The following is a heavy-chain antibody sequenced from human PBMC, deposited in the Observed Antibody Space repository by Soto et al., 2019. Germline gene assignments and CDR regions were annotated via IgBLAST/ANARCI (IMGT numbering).Heavy chain of an antibody. Sequence: EVQLLESGGGLVQPGGSLRLSCAASGFTFNNYAMSWVRQAPGKGLEWVSAISFSGAGTYYADSVKGRFTISRDNSKNTLYLQMKSLRADDTAEYYCVKDLDDGPFDHWGQGTLVTVSS. CDR2: ISFSGAGT. V-gene: IGHV3-23*01. J-gene: IGHJ4*02. CDR3: VKDLDDGPFDH. CDR1: GFTFNNYA. D-gene: IGHD3-3*01.